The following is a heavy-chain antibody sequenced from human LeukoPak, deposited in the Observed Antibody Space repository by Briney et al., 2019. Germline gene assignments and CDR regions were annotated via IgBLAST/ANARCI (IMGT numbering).Heavy chain of an antibody. CDR1: GYTFTGYY. CDR3: ARVDGFGSGNFGDF. V-gene: IGHV1-2*02. Sequence: GASVKVSCKASGYTFTGYYMHWVRQAPGQGLEWMGWINPNSGGTNYAQKFQGRITMTRDMSISTAYLELSRLRSDDTAVYYCARVDGFGSGNFGDFWGQGTLVIVSS. CDR2: INPNSGGT. D-gene: IGHD3-10*01. J-gene: IGHJ4*02.